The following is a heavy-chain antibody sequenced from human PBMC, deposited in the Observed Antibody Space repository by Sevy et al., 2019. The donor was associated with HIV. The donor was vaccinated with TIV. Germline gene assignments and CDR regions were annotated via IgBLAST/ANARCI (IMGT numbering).Heavy chain of an antibody. J-gene: IGHJ6*02. CDR3: ARDGRYKMYYYDSSGYKYGMDV. CDR2: ISAYNGNT. Sequence: ASVKVSCKASGYTFTSYGISWVRQAPGQGLEWMGWISAYNGNTNYPQKLQGRVTMTTDTSTSTAYMELRSLRSDDTAVYYCARDGRYKMYYYDSSGYKYGMDVWGQGTTVTASS. D-gene: IGHD3-22*01. CDR1: GYTFTSYG. V-gene: IGHV1-18*01.